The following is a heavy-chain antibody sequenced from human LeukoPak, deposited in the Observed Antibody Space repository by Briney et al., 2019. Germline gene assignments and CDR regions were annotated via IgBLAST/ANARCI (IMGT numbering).Heavy chain of an antibody. J-gene: IGHJ3*02. Sequence: PSETLSLTCTVPGGSISSYYWSWIRQPPGKGLEWIGHIYYSGSTKYNPSLKSRVTISVDTSKNQFSLKLSSVTAAGTAVYYCARSYDSSGYYYYAFDIWGQGTMVTVSS. D-gene: IGHD3-22*01. V-gene: IGHV4-59*01. CDR2: IYYSGST. CDR3: ARSYDSSGYYYYAFDI. CDR1: GGSISSYY.